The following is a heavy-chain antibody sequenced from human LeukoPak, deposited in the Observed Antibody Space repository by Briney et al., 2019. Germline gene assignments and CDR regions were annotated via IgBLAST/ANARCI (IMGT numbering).Heavy chain of an antibody. CDR3: AKDSVAVTGTGNIGY. V-gene: IGHV3-43D*03. J-gene: IGHJ4*02. Sequence: GGSLRLSCAASGFTFDDYAMHWVRQAPGKGLEWVSLISWDGGSSYADSVKGRFTISRDNSKDSLYLQMNSLRAEDTALYYCAKDSVAVTGTGNIGYWGQGTLVTVSS. CDR2: ISWDGGS. D-gene: IGHD6-19*01. CDR1: GFTFDDYA.